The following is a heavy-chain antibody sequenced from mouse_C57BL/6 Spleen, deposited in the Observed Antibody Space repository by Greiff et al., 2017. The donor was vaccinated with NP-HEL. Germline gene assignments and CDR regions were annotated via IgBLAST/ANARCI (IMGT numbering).Heavy chain of an antibody. CDR3: ARPYSNPYYFDY. J-gene: IGHJ2*01. D-gene: IGHD2-5*01. Sequence: VQLQQPGAELVKPGASVKLSCKASGYTFTSYWMHWVKQRPGQGLEWIGTIHPNSGSTNYNEKFKSKATLTVDKSSSTAYMQLSSLTSEDSAVYYCARPYSNPYYFDYWGQGTTLTVSS. CDR1: GYTFTSYW. V-gene: IGHV1-64*01. CDR2: IHPNSGST.